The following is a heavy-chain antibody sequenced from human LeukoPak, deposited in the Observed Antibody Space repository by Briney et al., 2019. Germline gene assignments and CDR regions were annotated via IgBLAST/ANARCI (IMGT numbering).Heavy chain of an antibody. Sequence: SETLSLTCTVPGGSISSHYWSWIRQPPGKGLEWIGYMYDSVSTKDNPSLKSRVTLSADTSKNQFSLRLSSVTAADTAVYYCARGGSSGYYYGWGQGTLVTVSS. CDR2: MYDSVST. V-gene: IGHV4-59*11. J-gene: IGHJ4*02. CDR1: GGSISSHY. CDR3: ARGGSSGYYYG. D-gene: IGHD3-22*01.